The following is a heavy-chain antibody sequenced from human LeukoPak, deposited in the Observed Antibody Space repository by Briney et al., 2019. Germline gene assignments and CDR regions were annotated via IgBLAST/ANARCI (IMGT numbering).Heavy chain of an antibody. V-gene: IGHV1-8*01. J-gene: IGHJ4*02. CDR2: MNPNSGNT. CDR3: VSGGYYRDY. Sequence: ASVKVSCKAFGYTFTSYNINWVRQATGQGLEWMGWMNPNSGNTGYAQRFQGRVTMTRNTAISTAYMELSSLRSEDTAVYYCVSGGYYRDYWGQETLVTVSS. D-gene: IGHD3-22*01. CDR1: GYTFTSYN.